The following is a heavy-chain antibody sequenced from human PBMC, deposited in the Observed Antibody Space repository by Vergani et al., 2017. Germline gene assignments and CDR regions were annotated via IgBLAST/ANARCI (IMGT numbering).Heavy chain of an antibody. CDR3: ARDFTTPLRYFGPYYFDY. V-gene: IGHV3-7*01. J-gene: IGHJ4*02. CDR2: IKQDGSEK. D-gene: IGHD3-9*01. CDR1: GFTFSSYW. Sequence: EVQLVESVGGLVQPGGSLRLSCAASGFTFSSYWMSWVRQAPGKGLEWVANIKQDGSEKYYVDSVKGRFTISRDNAKNSLYLQMNSLRAEDTAVYYCARDFTTPLRYFGPYYFDYWGQGTLVTVSS.